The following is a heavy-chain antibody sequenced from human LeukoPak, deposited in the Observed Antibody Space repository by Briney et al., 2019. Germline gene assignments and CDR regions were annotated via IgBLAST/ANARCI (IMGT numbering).Heavy chain of an antibody. CDR2: IIPIFGTA. V-gene: IGHV1-69*05. D-gene: IGHD1-1*01. CDR1: GGTFSSYA. Sequence: SVKVSCKASGGTFSSYAISWVRQAPGQGLEWMGGIIPIFGTANYAQKFQGRVSMTRDIFKSTAYMELSSLRSEDTAIYYCASNPPNTGDFYYWGLGTLVTVSS. J-gene: IGHJ4*02. CDR3: ASNPPNTGDFYY.